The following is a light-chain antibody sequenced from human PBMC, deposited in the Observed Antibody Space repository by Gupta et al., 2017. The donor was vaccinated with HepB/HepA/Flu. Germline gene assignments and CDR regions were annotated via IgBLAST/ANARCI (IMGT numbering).Light chain of an antibody. J-gene: IGLJ1*01. V-gene: IGLV1-40*01. CDR3: QSYDTSLSGYV. Sequence: QSVLTQPPSVSGAPGQRVIISCTGSSSNSGAGYDVHWYQQLPGTAPKLLIYGNTNRPSGVPDRFSGSRSGTSASLAITGLQAEDEADYYCQSYDTSLSGYVCGTGTKVTVL. CDR1: SSNSGAGYD. CDR2: GNT.